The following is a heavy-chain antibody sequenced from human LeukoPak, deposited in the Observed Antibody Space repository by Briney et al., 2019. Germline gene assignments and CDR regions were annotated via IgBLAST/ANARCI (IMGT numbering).Heavy chain of an antibody. Sequence: SVKVSCTASGGTFSSSAISWVRQSAGQGLEWMGGIIPIFGTANYAQKFQGRVTITTDESTSTAYMELSSLRSEDTAVYYCARRRAVRGVTHYYYYYMDVWGKGTTVTVSS. J-gene: IGHJ6*03. D-gene: IGHD3-10*01. CDR1: GGTFSSSA. CDR3: ARRRAVRGVTHYYYYYMDV. CDR2: IIPIFGTA. V-gene: IGHV1-69*05.